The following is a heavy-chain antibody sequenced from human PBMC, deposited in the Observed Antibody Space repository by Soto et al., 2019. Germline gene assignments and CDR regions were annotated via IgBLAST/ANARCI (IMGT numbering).Heavy chain of an antibody. CDR3: AREGPRPYYYYGMDV. V-gene: IGHV1-18*01. CDR1: GYTFTSYG. CDR2: ISAYNGNT. J-gene: IGHJ6*02. Sequence: GASVKVSCKASGYTFTSYGISWVRQAPGQGLEWMGWISAYNGNTNYEQKFQDRVTMTTDTTTNTAYMELRSLRSDDTAVYYCAREGPRPYYYYGMDVWGQGTTVTVSS.